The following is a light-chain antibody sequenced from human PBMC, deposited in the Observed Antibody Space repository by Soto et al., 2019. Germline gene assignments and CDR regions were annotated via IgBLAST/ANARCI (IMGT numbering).Light chain of an antibody. V-gene: IGKV3-20*01. CDR1: QSVSNNY. CDR2: GAS. CDR3: HQYGSSGT. J-gene: IGKJ1*01. Sequence: EIVLTQSPGTLSLSPGERAPLSCRASQSVSNNYLAWYQQKPGQAPRLLIYGASNRATGIPDRFSGSGSGTDFTLTISRLEPEDFAVYYCHQYGSSGTFGQGTKVEIK.